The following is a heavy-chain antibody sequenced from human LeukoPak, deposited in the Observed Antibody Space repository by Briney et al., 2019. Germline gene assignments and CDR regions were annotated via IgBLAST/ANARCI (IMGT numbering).Heavy chain of an antibody. CDR2: IFGTGDTT. CDR1: GFTFSSYW. V-gene: IGHV3-23*01. CDR3: AKRNTMIRGGPCFDH. Sequence: GGSLRLSCAVSGFTFSSYWMHWVRQAPGKGLVWVSIIFGTGDTTYYADSVKGRFTVSRDNSKNTLYLQMNDLRPEDTAKYYCAKRNTMIRGGPCFDHWGQGLLVTVSS. J-gene: IGHJ4*02. D-gene: IGHD3-10*01.